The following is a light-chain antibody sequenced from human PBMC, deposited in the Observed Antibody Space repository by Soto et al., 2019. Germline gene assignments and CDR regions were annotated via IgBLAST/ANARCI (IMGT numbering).Light chain of an antibody. J-gene: IGLJ3*02. CDR3: CSYAGNSNWV. CDR2: EVT. CDR1: SGDVGIYNL. Sequence: QSALTQPASVSGSPGQSITISCIGSSGDVGIYNLVSWYQQLPGGAPKLLIYEVTKRPSGIADRFSASKSGNTASLTISGLQAEDEAHYYCCSYAGNSNWVFGGGTKLTVL. V-gene: IGLV2-23*02.